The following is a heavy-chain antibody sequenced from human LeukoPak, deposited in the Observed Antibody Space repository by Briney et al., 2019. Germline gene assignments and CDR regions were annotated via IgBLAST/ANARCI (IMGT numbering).Heavy chain of an antibody. Sequence: GGSLRLSCAASGFTVSSNYMSWVRQAPGKGLEWVSVIYSGGSTYYADSVKGRFTISRDNSKNTLYLQMNSLRAEDTAVYYCARVGYCSSTSYYDWFDPWGQGTLVTVSS. CDR3: ARVGYCSSTSYYDWFDP. D-gene: IGHD2-2*01. CDR2: IYSGGST. CDR1: GFTVSSNY. J-gene: IGHJ5*02. V-gene: IGHV3-53*01.